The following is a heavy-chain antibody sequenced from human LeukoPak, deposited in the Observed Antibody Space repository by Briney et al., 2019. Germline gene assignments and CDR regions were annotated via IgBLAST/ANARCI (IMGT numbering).Heavy chain of an antibody. J-gene: IGHJ4*02. CDR3: ARDSSAWSRDY. D-gene: IGHD6-19*01. V-gene: IGHV4-59*12. CDR1: GDSLSSNS. Sequence: SETLSLTCAVSGDSLSSNSWSWIRQPPGKGLEWIGTSSHSVGPYYNPSLKSRVTISADTSKNHLSLMLSSMTAADTAVYYCARDSSAWSRDYWGQGTLVTVSS. CDR2: SSHSVGP.